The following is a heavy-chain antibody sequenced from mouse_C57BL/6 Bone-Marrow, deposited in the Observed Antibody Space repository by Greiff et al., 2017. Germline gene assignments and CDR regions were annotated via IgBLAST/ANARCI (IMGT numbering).Heavy chain of an antibody. D-gene: IGHD1-1*01. CDR3: ARDYGSGYWYFDV. Sequence: VKLQQSGPELVKPGASVKLSCKASGYTFTSYDINWVKQRPGQGLEWIGWIYPRDGSTKYNEKFKGKATLTVDTSSSTAYMELHSLTSEDSAVYFCARDYGSGYWYFDVWGTGTTVTVSS. V-gene: IGHV1-85*01. CDR2: IYPRDGST. CDR1: GYTFTSYD. J-gene: IGHJ1*03.